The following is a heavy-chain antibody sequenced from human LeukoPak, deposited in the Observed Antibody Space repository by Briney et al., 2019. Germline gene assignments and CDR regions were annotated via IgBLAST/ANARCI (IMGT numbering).Heavy chain of an antibody. CDR3: ARHLNYYLDY. D-gene: IGHD3-10*01. J-gene: IGHJ4*02. V-gene: IGHV3-74*01. Sequence: GGSLRLSCAASGFTFSSYGMHWVRQAPGKGLVWVSRISSDGSITGYADSVKGRFTISRDNAKNTLYLQMNSLRAEDTAVYYCARHLNYYLDYWGQGTLVTVSS. CDR2: ISSDGSIT. CDR1: GFTFSSYG.